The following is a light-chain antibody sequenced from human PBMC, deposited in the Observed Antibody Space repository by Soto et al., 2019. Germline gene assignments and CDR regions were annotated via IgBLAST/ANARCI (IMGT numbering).Light chain of an antibody. Sequence: DIQMTQSPSSLSASVGDRVTITCRASQIINTWLAWYQQKPGKAPKLLIYRASNLLNGVPSRFSGSGSGTEFTLTISSLQPDDFSIYYCQQYETYSGTFGPGTKVDL. J-gene: IGKJ3*01. CDR3: QQYETYSGT. CDR2: RAS. CDR1: QIINTW. V-gene: IGKV1-5*03.